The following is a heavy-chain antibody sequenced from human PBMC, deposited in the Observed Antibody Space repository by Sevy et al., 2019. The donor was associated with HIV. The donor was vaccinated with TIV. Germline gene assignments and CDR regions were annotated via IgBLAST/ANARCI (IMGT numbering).Heavy chain of an antibody. V-gene: IGHV3-21*01. D-gene: IGHD2-15*01. Sequence: GGSLRLSCVVSGFTFSKYPMNWVRQAPGKGLEWVSSISSSSNYIYYGDSVKGRFTSSRDNAKNSLYLQMSSLRADETAVYYCVRDGGCSSSSCLLYFDYWGQGILVTVSS. CDR1: GFTFSKYP. CDR3: VRDGGCSSSSCLLYFDY. CDR2: ISSSSNYI. J-gene: IGHJ4*02.